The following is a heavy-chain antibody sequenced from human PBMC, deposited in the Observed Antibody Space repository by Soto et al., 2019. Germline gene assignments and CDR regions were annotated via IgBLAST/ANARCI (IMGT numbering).Heavy chain of an antibody. CDR3: AAPLGYCSGGSCYSGSAFDI. CDR1: GYTFTSYY. CDR2: INPSGGST. J-gene: IGHJ3*02. Sequence: ASVKVSCKASGYTFTSYYMHWVRQTTGQGLEWMGIINPSGGSTSYAQKFQGRVTMTRDTSTSTVYMELSSLRSEDTAVYYCAAPLGYCSGGSCYSGSAFDIWGQGTMVT. V-gene: IGHV1-46*01. D-gene: IGHD2-15*01.